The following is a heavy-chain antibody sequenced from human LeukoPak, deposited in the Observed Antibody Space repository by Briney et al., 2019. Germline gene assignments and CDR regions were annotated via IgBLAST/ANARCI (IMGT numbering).Heavy chain of an antibody. V-gene: IGHV3-23*01. CDR3: ATTYYGSGSYYKPEYYFDY. D-gene: IGHD3-10*01. Sequence: GGSLRLSCAASGFTFSSYAMSWVRQAPGKGLEWLSAISGSGGTTYYADSVKGRFPISRDNSKNTLYLQMNSLRAEDTAVYYCATTYYGSGSYYKPEYYFDYWGQGTLVTVSS. CDR2: ISGSGGTT. J-gene: IGHJ4*02. CDR1: GFTFSSYA.